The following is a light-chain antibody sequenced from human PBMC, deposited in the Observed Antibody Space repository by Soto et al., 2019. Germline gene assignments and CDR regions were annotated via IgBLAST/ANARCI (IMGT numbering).Light chain of an antibody. V-gene: IGLV4-69*01. CDR3: QTWGTGIVV. Sequence: QSVLTQSPSASASLGASVKLTCTLSSGHTSYSIAWHQQRPEKGPRYLMKIHSDGSHSKGDGIPDRFSGSSSGAERYLTISRLQSEDEADYYCQTWGTGIVVFGGGTKLTVL. J-gene: IGLJ2*01. CDR2: IHSDGSH. CDR1: SGHTSYS.